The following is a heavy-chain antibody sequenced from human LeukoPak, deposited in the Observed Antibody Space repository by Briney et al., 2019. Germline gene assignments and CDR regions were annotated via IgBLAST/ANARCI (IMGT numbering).Heavy chain of an antibody. CDR2: ITWNSDTT. V-gene: IGHV3-20*04. D-gene: IGHD4-17*01. CDR1: GFSFNDYG. J-gene: IGHJ6*03. CDR3: ARSGRDYVPLDKGYYYYMDV. Sequence: GGSLRLACAASGFSFNDYGMIWVRQIPGKGLEWVSGITWNSDTTDYADSVKGRFNIFRDNAKNSLYLQMNSLTAEDTAVYYCARSGRDYVPLDKGYYYYMDVWGKGTTVTISS.